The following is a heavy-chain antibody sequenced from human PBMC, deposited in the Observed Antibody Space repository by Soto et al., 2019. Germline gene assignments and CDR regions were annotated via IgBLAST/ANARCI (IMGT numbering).Heavy chain of an antibody. J-gene: IGHJ4*02. CDR1: VFTFTIYT. V-gene: IGHV3-21*06. D-gene: IGHD6-13*01. Sequence: PGGSLRLSCVSSVFTFTIYTMSWVRQAPGKGLEWVSCISSSSDYIYYADSMKGRVTISRDNAKNSLFLDMNSLTGEDTAVYYCARARVYATGPLDFWGQGTMVTVSS. CDR2: ISSSSDYI. CDR3: ARARVYATGPLDF.